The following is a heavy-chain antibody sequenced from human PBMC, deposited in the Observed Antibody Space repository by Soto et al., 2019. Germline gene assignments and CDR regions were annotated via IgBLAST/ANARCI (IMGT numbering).Heavy chain of an antibody. Sequence: SVKVSCKASGFTFTSSAVQWVRQARGQRLEWIGWIVVGSGNTNYAQKFQERVTITRDMSTSTAYMELSSLRSEDTAVYYCAAAAVAGIYYYYGMDVWGQGTTVTVSS. D-gene: IGHD6-19*01. V-gene: IGHV1-58*01. CDR3: AAAAVAGIYYYYGMDV. CDR1: GFTFTSSA. CDR2: IVVGSGNT. J-gene: IGHJ6*02.